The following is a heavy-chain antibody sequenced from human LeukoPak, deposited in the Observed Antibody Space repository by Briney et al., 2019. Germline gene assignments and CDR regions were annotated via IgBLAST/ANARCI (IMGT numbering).Heavy chain of an antibody. CDR2: IYYSGST. CDR3: ARFDYYYDSSGSFDY. D-gene: IGHD3-22*01. Sequence: SETLSLTCTVSGGSISSYYWSWIRQPPGKGLEWIGYIYYSGSTNYNPSLKSRVTISVDTSKNQFSLKLSSVTAADTAVYYCARFDYYYDSSGSFDYWGQGTLVTVSS. V-gene: IGHV4-59*12. CDR1: GGSISSYY. J-gene: IGHJ4*02.